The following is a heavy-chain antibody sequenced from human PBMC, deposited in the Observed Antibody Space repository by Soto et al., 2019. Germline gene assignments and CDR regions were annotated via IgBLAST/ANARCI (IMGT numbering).Heavy chain of an antibody. Sequence: QVQLVESGGGVVQPGRSLRLSCAASGFTFSSYAMRWVRQAPGKELVRVAVISYDGSNKYYADSVKGRFTISRDNSKNTLYLQMNSLRAEDTAVYYCARDQLTMVRGVIALALDYWGQGTLVTVSS. D-gene: IGHD3-10*01. CDR2: ISYDGSNK. CDR1: GFTFSSYA. CDR3: ARDQLTMVRGVIALALDY. V-gene: IGHV3-30-3*01. J-gene: IGHJ4*02.